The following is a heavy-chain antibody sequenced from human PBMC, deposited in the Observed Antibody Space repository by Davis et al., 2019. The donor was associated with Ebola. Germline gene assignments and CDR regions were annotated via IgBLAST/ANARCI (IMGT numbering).Heavy chain of an antibody. CDR1: GFTFSSYW. CDR2: IKSKTDGGTT. V-gene: IGHV3-15*01. Sequence: GESLKISCAASGFTFSSYWMSWVRQTPGKGLEWVGRIKSKTDGGTTDYAAPVKGRFTISRDDSKNTLYLQMNSLKTEDTAVYYCTTGQMATIWGQGTMVTVSS. J-gene: IGHJ3*02. CDR3: TTGQMATI. D-gene: IGHD5-24*01.